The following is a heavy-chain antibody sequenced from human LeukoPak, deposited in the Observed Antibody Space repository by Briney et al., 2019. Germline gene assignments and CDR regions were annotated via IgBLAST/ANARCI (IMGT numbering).Heavy chain of an antibody. CDR3: AKGGSGYCSSTSCLYYFDY. Sequence: GASLRLSCAASGFTFSNYAMSWVRQAPGKGLEWVSAISGSADSTYYADSVKGRFTVSRDNSKNTLYLQMNSLRAEDTAVYYCAKGGSGYCSSTSCLYYFDYWGQGTLVTVSS. D-gene: IGHD2-2*01. CDR2: ISGSADST. CDR1: GFTFSNYA. J-gene: IGHJ4*02. V-gene: IGHV3-23*01.